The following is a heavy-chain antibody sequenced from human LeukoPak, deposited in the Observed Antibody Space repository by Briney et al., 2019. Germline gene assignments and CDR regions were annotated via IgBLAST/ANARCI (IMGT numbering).Heavy chain of an antibody. J-gene: IGHJ5*02. CDR2: ISSSSSYI. V-gene: IGHV3-21*01. Sequence: GGSLRLSCAASGFTLSSYSMHWVRQAPGKGLEWVSSISSSSSYIYYADSVKGRFTISRDNAKNSLFLQMNSLRADDTAVYYCARGSSNSGGYYNWFDPWGQGNLVTASS. CDR3: ARGSSNSGGYYNWFDP. CDR1: GFTLSSYS. D-gene: IGHD1-26*01.